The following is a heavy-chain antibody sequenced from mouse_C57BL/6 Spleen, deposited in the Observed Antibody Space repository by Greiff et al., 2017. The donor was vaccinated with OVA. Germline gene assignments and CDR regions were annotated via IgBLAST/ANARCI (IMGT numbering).Heavy chain of an antibody. Sequence: QVQLQQSGAELVRPGASVTLSCKASGYTFTDYEMHWVKQTPVHGLEWIGAIDPETGGTAYNQKFKGKAILTADKSSSTAYMELRSLTSEDSAGYYCTREGSSDYGCAYWGQGTQGTVSA. CDR3: TREGSSDYGCAY. D-gene: IGHD3-2*02. CDR2: IDPETGGT. V-gene: IGHV1-15*01. CDR1: GYTFTDYE. J-gene: IGHJ3*01.